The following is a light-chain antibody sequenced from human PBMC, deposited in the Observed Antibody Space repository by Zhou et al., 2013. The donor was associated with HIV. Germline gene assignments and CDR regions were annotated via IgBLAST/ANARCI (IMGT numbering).Light chain of an antibody. V-gene: IGKV1-39*01. CDR3: QQSYSTPIT. CDR1: QSISNN. Sequence: DIQMTQSPSSLSASVGDRVSITCRASQSISNNLNWFQQKPGRAPNLLISSASSLQSGVPSRFSGGGSGTDFTLTIITLQPEDFATYYCQQSYSTPITFGQGTRLEIK. CDR2: SAS. J-gene: IGKJ5*01.